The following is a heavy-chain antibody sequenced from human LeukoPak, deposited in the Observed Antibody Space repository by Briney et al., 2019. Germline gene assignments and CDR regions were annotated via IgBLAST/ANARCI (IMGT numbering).Heavy chain of an antibody. Sequence: SQTLSLTCTVSVGSISSGSYYGGWVRQPAGRGRGWIVRIYTSGSTYYNPSLKGQFTISVDTSTNTFSLKLSSVTAADTAVYYCARGDMTYNWHWFDPWGQGTLVTVSS. D-gene: IGHD1-20*01. CDR1: VGSISSGSYY. V-gene: IGHV4-61*02. J-gene: IGHJ5*02. CDR3: ARGDMTYNWHWFDP. CDR2: IYTSGST.